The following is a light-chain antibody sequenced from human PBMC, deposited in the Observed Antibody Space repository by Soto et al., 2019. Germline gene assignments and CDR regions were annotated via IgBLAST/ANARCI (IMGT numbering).Light chain of an antibody. CDR1: SSNIGAGYD. J-gene: IGLJ3*02. CDR3: QSYDSSLNGPHWV. Sequence: QPVLTQPPSVSGAPGQRVTISCTGSSSNIGAGYDVHWYQQLPGTAPKLLIYGNSNRPSGVPDRFSGSKSGTSASLAITGLQAEDEADYYCQSYDSSLNGPHWVFGGGTKLTVL. V-gene: IGLV1-40*01. CDR2: GNS.